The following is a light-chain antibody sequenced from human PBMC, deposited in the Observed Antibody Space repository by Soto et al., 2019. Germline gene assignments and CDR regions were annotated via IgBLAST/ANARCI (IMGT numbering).Light chain of an antibody. CDR3: AAWDDSLNGVV. V-gene: IGLV1-44*01. J-gene: IGLJ2*01. Sequence: QSVLTQSPSVYGTPGQGVTISCSRGTSNIGTYTVNWYQQLPGTAPKVLIYGDNQRPSGVADRFSGSKSGTSASLAISGLQSEDEADYYCAAWDDSLNGVVFGGGTKLTVL. CDR1: TSNIGTYT. CDR2: GDN.